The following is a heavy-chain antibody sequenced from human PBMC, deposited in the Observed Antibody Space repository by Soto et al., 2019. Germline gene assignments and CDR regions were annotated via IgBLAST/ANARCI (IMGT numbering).Heavy chain of an antibody. CDR2: ISYDGSNK. D-gene: IGHD2-2*01. CDR1: GFTFSSYG. CDR3: AKDSVGAAATEMILYYYYGMDV. J-gene: IGHJ6*02. Sequence: PGGSLRLSCAASGFTFSSYGMHWVRQAPGKGLEWVAVISYDGSNKYYADSVKGRFTISRDNSKNTLYLQMNSLRAEDTAVYYCAKDSVGAAATEMILYYYYGMDVWGQGTTVTVSS. V-gene: IGHV3-30*18.